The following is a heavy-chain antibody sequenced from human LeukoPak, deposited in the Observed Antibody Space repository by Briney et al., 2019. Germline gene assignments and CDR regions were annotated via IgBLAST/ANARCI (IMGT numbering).Heavy chain of an antibody. V-gene: IGHV1-2*02. CDR3: ARVRWDQDSSGYHFDY. D-gene: IGHD3-22*01. Sequence: GASVKVSCKASGYTFTNYAMNWVRQAPGQGLEWMGWINPNSGGTNYAQKFQGRVTMTRDTSISTAYMELSRLRSDDTAVYYCARVRWDQDSSGYHFDYWGQGTLVTVSS. CDR1: GYTFTNYA. CDR2: INPNSGGT. J-gene: IGHJ4*02.